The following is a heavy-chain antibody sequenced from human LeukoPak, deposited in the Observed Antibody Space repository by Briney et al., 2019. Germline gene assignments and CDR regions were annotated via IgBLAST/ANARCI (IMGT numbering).Heavy chain of an antibody. J-gene: IGHJ2*01. CDR3: ARQYSDILTGYHRGELYWYFDL. CDR2: ISSSGST. CDR1: GGSISSYY. D-gene: IGHD3-9*01. Sequence: PSETLSLTCTVSGGSISSYYWSWIRQPAGKGLESIGHISSSGSTNYKPSLKSRVTLSVDTSKNQYSLKLSPVTAADTAVYYCARQYSDILTGYHRGELYWYFDLWGRGTLVTVSS. V-gene: IGHV4-4*07.